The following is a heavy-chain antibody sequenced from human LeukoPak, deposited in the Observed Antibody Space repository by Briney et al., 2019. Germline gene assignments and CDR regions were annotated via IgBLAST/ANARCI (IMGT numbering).Heavy chain of an antibody. D-gene: IGHD2-2*01. CDR1: GYTFTDYY. V-gene: IGHV1-2*02. CDR3: ARGVVPAARGFTAIDY. J-gene: IGHJ4*02. Sequence: ASVTVSFKASGYTFTDYYMHWVRQAPGQGLEWMGWINPNSGGTNYAQKFQGRVTMTRDTSISTAYMELSRLRSDDTAVYYCARGVVPAARGFTAIDYWGQGTLVTVSS. CDR2: INPNSGGT.